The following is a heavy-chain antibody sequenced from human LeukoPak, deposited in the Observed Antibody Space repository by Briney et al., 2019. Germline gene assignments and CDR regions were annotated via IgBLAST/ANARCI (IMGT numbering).Heavy chain of an antibody. Sequence: PGRSLRLSCAASGFTFSSYVMHWVRQAPGKGLEWVAIISYDGSNEYYADSVKGRFTISRDNSKNTLYLQMNSLRAADTAVYYCARVDYGSFDYWGQGTLVTVSS. CDR1: GFTFSSYV. D-gene: IGHD4-17*01. V-gene: IGHV3-30*04. J-gene: IGHJ4*02. CDR3: ARVDYGSFDY. CDR2: ISYDGSNE.